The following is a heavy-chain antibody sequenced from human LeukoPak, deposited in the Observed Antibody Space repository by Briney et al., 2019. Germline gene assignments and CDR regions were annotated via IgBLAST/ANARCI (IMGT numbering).Heavy chain of an antibody. Sequence: GGSLRLSCPASGFTFSSYAMSWVRQAPGKGLEWVSAISGSGTGTYYADSVKGRFTISRDNSKNTLYLQMNSLRAEDTAVYYCAKSGRYYDFWSGYYVDYWGQGTLVTVSS. CDR1: GFTFSSYA. CDR2: ISGSGTGT. D-gene: IGHD3-3*01. CDR3: AKSGRYYDFWSGYYVDY. J-gene: IGHJ4*02. V-gene: IGHV3-23*01.